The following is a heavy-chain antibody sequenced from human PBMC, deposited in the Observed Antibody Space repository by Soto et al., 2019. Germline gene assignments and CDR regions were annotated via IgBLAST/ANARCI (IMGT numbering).Heavy chain of an antibody. Sequence: GGSLRLSCAASGFTFSSYSMNWVRQAPGKGLEWVGRIKSKTDGGTTDYSAPVKGRFTIARDDSTNKLHLQMNSLKTEDTAVYYCTTDVIVVVVAATSAEYFQHWGQGTLVTVSS. CDR3: TTDVIVVVVAATSAEYFQH. D-gene: IGHD2-15*01. J-gene: IGHJ1*01. CDR2: IKSKTDGGTT. V-gene: IGHV3-15*07. CDR1: GFTFSSYS.